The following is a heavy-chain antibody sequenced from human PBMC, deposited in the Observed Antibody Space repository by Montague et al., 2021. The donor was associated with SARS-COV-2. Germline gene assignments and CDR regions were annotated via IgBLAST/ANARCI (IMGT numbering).Heavy chain of an antibody. Sequence: SETLSLTCAVYGGSFSGHYWCWIRQPPAKGLLWIGEINNSGSTNYNKSPQSRVTILVVTTKNQFPLKLHSVTAADTAVYYCAGGRIEVSMIVVVLTGASYYMDVWGKGTTVTVSS. CDR3: AGGRIEVSMIVVVLTGASYYMDV. D-gene: IGHD3-22*01. CDR1: GGSFSGHY. V-gene: IGHV4-34*01. J-gene: IGHJ6*03. CDR2: INNSGST.